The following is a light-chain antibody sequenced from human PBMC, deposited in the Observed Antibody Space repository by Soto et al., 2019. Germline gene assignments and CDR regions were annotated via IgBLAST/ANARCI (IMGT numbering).Light chain of an antibody. CDR3: QQRRNWLT. J-gene: IGKJ4*01. Sequence: EIVLTQSPGTLSFLPGVREPPSARASQSVSRSYLGWYQQKPGQAPRLLMYGASIRAAGVPDRFSGSGAGAYFNLTISRLEPEDFAVYYCQQRRNWLTFGGGTKVDI. CDR1: QSVSRSY. CDR2: GAS. V-gene: IGKV3D-20*02.